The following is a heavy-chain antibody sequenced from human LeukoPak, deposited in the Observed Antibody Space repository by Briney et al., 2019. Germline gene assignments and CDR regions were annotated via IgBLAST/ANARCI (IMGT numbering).Heavy chain of an antibody. D-gene: IGHD3-16*01. J-gene: IGHJ4*02. CDR2: ISYTGTYI. Sequence: PGGSLRLSCAASAFSLSAYNMNWVRQAPGKGLEWVSSISYTGTYIYYADSVKGRFTISRDNSKNTLYLQMNSLRAEDTAVYFCAKDRPEAYFDSWGQGTLVTVSS. V-gene: IGHV3-21*06. CDR1: AFSLSAYN. CDR3: AKDRPEAYFDS.